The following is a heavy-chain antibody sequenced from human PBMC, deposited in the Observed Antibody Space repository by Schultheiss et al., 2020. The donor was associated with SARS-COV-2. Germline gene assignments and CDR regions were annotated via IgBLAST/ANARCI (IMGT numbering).Heavy chain of an antibody. V-gene: IGHV1-18*04. CDR1: GYTFTSYG. J-gene: IGHJ6*02. Sequence: ASVKVSCKASGYTFTSYGISWVRQAPGQRLEWMGWISAYNGNTNYAQKLQGRVTMTTDTSTSTVYMELSSLRSEDTAVYYCARGDVTTGYYGMDVWGQGTTVTVSS. D-gene: IGHD1-14*01. CDR3: ARGDVTTGYYGMDV. CDR2: ISAYNGNT.